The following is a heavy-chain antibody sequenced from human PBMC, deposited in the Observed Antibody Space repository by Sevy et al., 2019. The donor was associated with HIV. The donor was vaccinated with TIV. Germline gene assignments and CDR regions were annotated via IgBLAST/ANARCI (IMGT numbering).Heavy chain of an antibody. V-gene: IGHV1-8*02. CDR2: MSPKSGSK. CDR3: ASGGSGDVWNYGYYYYGMDV. D-gene: IGHD3-3*01. J-gene: IGHJ6*02. CDR1: GDTFSTYD. Sequence: ASVKVSCKASGDTFSTYDINWVRQAPGQGLEWMGWMSPKSGSKGFAQKFQGRLTMTRETSINTAYMELSSLRSEDTDVYYWASGGSGDVWNYGYYYYGMDVWGQGTTVTVSS.